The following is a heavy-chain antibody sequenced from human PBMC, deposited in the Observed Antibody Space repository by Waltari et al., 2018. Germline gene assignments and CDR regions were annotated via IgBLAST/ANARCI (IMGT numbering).Heavy chain of an antibody. Sequence: EVQLVESGGGVVRSGGSLSLPCAASGFPFSSDAMSWVGQAPGKGLEWVSAISGSGGSTYYADSVKGRFTISRDNSKNTLYLQMNSLRAEDTAVYYCAKTGLRGALFDYWGQGTLVTVSS. CDR1: GFPFSSDA. J-gene: IGHJ4*02. CDR3: AKTGLRGALFDY. D-gene: IGHD5-12*01. V-gene: IGHV3-23*04. CDR2: ISGSGGST.